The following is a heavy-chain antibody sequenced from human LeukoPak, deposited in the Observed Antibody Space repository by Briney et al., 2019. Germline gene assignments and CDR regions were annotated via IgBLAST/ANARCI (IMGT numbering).Heavy chain of an antibody. D-gene: IGHD3-22*01. Sequence: GRSLRLSCAASGFTFDGYAMFWVRHAPGKGLEWVSGISWNSKNIGYAASVKGRFTISRDNAKNSLYLQMNSLRAEDTAFYYCAKGNRDSSGFYYYYGMDVWGQGTTVTVSS. J-gene: IGHJ6*02. V-gene: IGHV3-9*01. CDR3: AKGNRDSSGFYYYYGMDV. CDR1: GFTFDGYA. CDR2: ISWNSKNI.